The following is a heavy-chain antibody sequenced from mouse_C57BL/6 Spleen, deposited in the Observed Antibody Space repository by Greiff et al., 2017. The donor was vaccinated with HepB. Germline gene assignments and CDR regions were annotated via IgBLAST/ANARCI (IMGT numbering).Heavy chain of an antibody. V-gene: IGHV1-54*01. CDR2: INPGSGGT. CDR3: AREGDYDGFYAMDY. J-gene: IGHJ4*01. CDR1: GYAFTNYL. Sequence: QVQLQQSGAELVRPGTSVKVSCKASGYAFTNYLIEWVKQRPGQGLEWIGVINPGSGGTKYNEKFKGKATLTADKTSSTAYMQLSSLTTEDSAVYFCAREGDYDGFYAMDYWGQGTSVTVSS. D-gene: IGHD2-4*01.